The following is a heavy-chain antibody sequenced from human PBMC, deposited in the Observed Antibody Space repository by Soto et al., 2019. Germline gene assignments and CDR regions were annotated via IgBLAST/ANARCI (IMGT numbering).Heavy chain of an antibody. D-gene: IGHD3-16*01. CDR1: GFTFSNYG. CDR3: ARGRDYLGGDFDY. Sequence: QVQLVESGGGVVQPGRSLRLSCTASGFTFSNYGMHWVRQAPGKGLKWVAVISYDGSNKYYADSVKGRFTISRDNSKNTLYLQMNSLRAEDTAVYYCARGRDYLGGDFDYWX. CDR2: ISYDGSNK. J-gene: IGHJ4*01. V-gene: IGHV3-30-3*01.